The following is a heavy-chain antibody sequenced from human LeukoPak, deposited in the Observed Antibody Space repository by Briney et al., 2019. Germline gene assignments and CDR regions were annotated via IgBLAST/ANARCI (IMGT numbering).Heavy chain of an antibody. CDR2: INSDGSST. Sequence: QPGGSLRLSCADSGFTFSNYWMHWVPHAPGKGLVWVSLINSDGSSTIYADSVKGRFTISRDNAKNTLYLQMNSLRAEDTAVYYCARGLTIFGVVNDAFDIWGQGTMVTVSS. J-gene: IGHJ3*02. CDR1: GFTFSNYW. CDR3: ARGLTIFGVVNDAFDI. D-gene: IGHD3-3*01. V-gene: IGHV3-74*01.